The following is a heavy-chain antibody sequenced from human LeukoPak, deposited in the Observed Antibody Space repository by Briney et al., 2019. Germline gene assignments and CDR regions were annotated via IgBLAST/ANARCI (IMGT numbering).Heavy chain of an antibody. CDR3: ARGGYYDFWSGYQVPDWFDP. Sequence: ASVKVSCKASGYTFTRYYMHWVRQAPGQGLEWMGWINPNSGGTNYAQKFQGRVTMTRDTSISTAYMELSRLRSDDTAVYYCARGGYYDFWSGYQVPDWFDPWGQGTLVTVSS. CDR2: INPNSGGT. V-gene: IGHV1-2*02. D-gene: IGHD3-3*01. CDR1: GYTFTRYY. J-gene: IGHJ5*02.